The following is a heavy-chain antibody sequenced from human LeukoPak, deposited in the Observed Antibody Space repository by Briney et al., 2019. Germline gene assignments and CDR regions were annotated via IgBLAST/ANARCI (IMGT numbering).Heavy chain of an antibody. V-gene: IGHV1-69*04. CDR2: IIPILGIA. J-gene: IGHJ4*02. Sequence: SVKVSCKASGGTFSSYANSWVRQAPGQGLEWMGRIIPILGIANYAQKFQGRVTITADKSTSTAYMELSSLRSEDTAVYYCARLVGYGDYLGWGQGTLVTVSS. D-gene: IGHD4-17*01. CDR1: GGTFSSYA. CDR3: ARLVGYGDYLG.